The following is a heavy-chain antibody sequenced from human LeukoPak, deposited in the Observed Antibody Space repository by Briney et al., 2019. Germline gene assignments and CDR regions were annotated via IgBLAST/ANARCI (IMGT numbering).Heavy chain of an antibody. J-gene: IGHJ4*02. CDR1: GLSFSSYA. CDR3: ANTYYAFWSGSF. CDR2: ISYDGTEK. Sequence: PGSSLRLSCAASGLSFSSYAMHWVHQAPGKGLEWVAVISYDGTEKYYGDSVKGRFTISRDNSKNTVYLQMNSLRAEDTAVYYCANTYYAFWSGSFWGQGTLVTVSS. D-gene: IGHD3-3*01. V-gene: IGHV3-30-3*01.